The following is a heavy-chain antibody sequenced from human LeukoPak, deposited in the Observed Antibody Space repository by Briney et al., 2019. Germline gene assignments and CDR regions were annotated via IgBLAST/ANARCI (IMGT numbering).Heavy chain of an antibody. D-gene: IGHD2-2*01. Sequence: GGSLRLSCRASGFTLGDYDMSWFRQAPGKGLEWVGFVRSKSFGGATDYAASVKGRFTISRDDPKSIAYLLMNSLTTEDTAVYYCKRLRQDCSRNSCYYYFYYYYMDVWGEGTTVTVSS. V-gene: IGHV3-49*03. J-gene: IGHJ6*03. CDR2: VRSKSFGGAT. CDR1: GFTLGDYD. CDR3: KRLRQDCSRNSCYYYFYYYYMDV.